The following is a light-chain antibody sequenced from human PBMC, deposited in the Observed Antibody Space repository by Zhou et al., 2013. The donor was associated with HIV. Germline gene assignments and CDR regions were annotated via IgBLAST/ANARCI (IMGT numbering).Light chain of an antibody. V-gene: IGKV1-39*01. Sequence: DIQMTQSPSSLSASVGDSVTIACRASQNIGTFLNWYQQKPGSAPKLLMYSASTLRTGVPSRFSGSTSGTNFSLTISHVQSEDFATYYCQQYNSDPITFGQGTRL. CDR2: SAS. J-gene: IGKJ5*01. CDR1: QNIGTF. CDR3: QQYNSDPIT.